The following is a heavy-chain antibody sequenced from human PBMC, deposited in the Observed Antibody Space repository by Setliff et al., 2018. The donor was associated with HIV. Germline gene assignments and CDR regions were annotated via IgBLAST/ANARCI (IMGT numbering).Heavy chain of an antibody. CDR2: ISHTGGST. Sequence: GGSLRLSCAASGFTFSNFAMAWVRQAPGKGLEWVSGISHTGGSTYYAHSVRGRFTISRDNSNNTLYLQMNSLRADDTATYYCAKDEFSPLRSDSWGLGILVTVSS. CDR1: GFTFSNFA. V-gene: IGHV3-23*01. D-gene: IGHD3-10*01. CDR3: AKDEFSPLRSDS. J-gene: IGHJ4*02.